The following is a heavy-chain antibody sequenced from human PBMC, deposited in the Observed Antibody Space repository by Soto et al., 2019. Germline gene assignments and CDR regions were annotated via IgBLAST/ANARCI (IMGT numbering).Heavy chain of an antibody. CDR3: ARGQIIAAAANWFDP. Sequence: SETLSLTCAVYGGSFSGYYWSWIRQPPGKGLEWIGEINHSGSTNYNPSLKSRVTISVDTSKNQFSLKLSSVTAADTAVYYCARGQIIAAAANWFDPWGQGTLVTVSS. J-gene: IGHJ5*02. D-gene: IGHD6-13*01. CDR1: GGSFSGYY. V-gene: IGHV4-34*01. CDR2: INHSGST.